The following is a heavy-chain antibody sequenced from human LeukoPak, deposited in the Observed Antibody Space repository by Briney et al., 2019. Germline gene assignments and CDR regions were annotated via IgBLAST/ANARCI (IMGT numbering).Heavy chain of an antibody. CDR3: ARDRDGYNY. D-gene: IGHD5-24*01. CDR1: GGSISSYY. CDR2: IYYSGST. J-gene: IGHJ4*02. Sequence: PSETLSPTCTVSGGSISSYYWSWIRQPPGKGLEWIGYIYYSGSTNYNPSLKSRVTISVDTSKNQFSLKLSSVTAADTAVYYCARDRDGYNYWGQGTLVTVSS. V-gene: IGHV4-59*01.